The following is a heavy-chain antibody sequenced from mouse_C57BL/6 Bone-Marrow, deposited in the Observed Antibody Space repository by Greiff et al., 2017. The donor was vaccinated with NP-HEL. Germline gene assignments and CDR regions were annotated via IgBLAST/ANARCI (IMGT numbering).Heavy chain of an antibody. D-gene: IGHD3-2*02. Sequence: EVQVVESGGGLVKPGGSLKLSCAASGFTFSSYAMSWVRQTPEKRLEWVATISDGGSYTYYPDNVKGRFTISRDNAKNNLYLQMSHLKSEDTAMYYCARRGSGTYFDYWGQGTTLTVSS. V-gene: IGHV5-4*03. CDR1: GFTFSSYA. CDR3: ARRGSGTYFDY. CDR2: ISDGGSYT. J-gene: IGHJ2*01.